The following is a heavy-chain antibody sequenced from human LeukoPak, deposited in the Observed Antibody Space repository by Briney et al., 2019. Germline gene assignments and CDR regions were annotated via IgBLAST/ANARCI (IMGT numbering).Heavy chain of an antibody. CDR1: GYTFTSYA. J-gene: IGHJ4*02. Sequence: ASVKVSCKASGYTFTSYAMHWVRQAPGQRLKWMGWINAGNGNTKYSQKFQGRVTITRDTSASTAYMELSSLRSEDTAVYYCARVQLWFGEIDYWGQGTLVTVSS. CDR3: ARVQLWFGEIDY. V-gene: IGHV1-3*01. CDR2: INAGNGNT. D-gene: IGHD3-10*01.